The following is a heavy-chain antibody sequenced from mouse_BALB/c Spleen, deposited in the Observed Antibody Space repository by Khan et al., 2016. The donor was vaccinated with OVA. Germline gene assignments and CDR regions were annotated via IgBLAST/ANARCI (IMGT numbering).Heavy chain of an antibody. V-gene: IGHV1-7*01. CDR3: TRRGLYGLFAF. J-gene: IGHJ3*01. CDR1: GYTFTTYW. Sequence: QVQLQQSGAELAKPGASVKMSCTASGYTFTTYWIHWVKQRPGQGLEWIGYINPSTGYTEYNQKFKDKATLTTDKSSSAAYMQLSSLTSEDSAGYYCTRRGLYGLFAFWGQGTLVTVSA. CDR2: INPSTGYT. D-gene: IGHD1-1*02.